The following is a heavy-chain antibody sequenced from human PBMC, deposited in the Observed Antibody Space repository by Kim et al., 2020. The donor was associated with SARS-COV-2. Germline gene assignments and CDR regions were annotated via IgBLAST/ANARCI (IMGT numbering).Heavy chain of an antibody. V-gene: IGHV4-59*03. CDR2: MYPGVA. Sequence: SETLSLTCTVSGHSIKTNYWSWIRQFPGKGLEWIGKMYPGVAADNHSLKNRVTMSLDTSKKQFSLKLTTFTPAAAATVFCSGGYDHGYNCYGGGLDVWG. CDR3: SGGYDHGYNCYGGGLDV. CDR1: GHSIKTNY. D-gene: IGHD3-10*02. J-gene: IGHJ3*01.